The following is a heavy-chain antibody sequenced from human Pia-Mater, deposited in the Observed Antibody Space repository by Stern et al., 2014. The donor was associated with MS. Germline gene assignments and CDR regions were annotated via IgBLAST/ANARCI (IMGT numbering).Heavy chain of an antibody. CDR3: AKGKTVTGTGYGVYV. CDR2: ISGSGGNT. J-gene: IGHJ6*02. Sequence: EVQLEESGGGLVQPGKSLRLSCAASGFTFSDYAMTWVRQAPGKGLEWVSSISGSGGNTFYADSVKGRFTISRDSSKDTLYLQMNGLRAEDTAIYHCAKGKTVTGTGYGVYVWGQGTTVVVSS. V-gene: IGHV3-23*04. CDR1: GFTFSDYA. D-gene: IGHD6-19*01.